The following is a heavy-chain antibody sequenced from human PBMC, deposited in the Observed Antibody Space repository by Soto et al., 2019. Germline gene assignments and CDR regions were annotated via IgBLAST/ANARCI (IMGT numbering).Heavy chain of an antibody. CDR3: ASPTDDYDFWSGYLK. V-gene: IGHV5-51*01. Sequence: GESLKISCKGSGYSFTSYWIGWVRQMPGKGLEWMGIIYPGDSDTRYSPSFQGQVTISADKSISTAYLQWSSLKASDTAMYYCASPTDDYDFWSGYLKWGQRTPVTVSS. J-gene: IGHJ4*02. CDR1: GYSFTSYW. D-gene: IGHD3-3*01. CDR2: IYPGDSDT.